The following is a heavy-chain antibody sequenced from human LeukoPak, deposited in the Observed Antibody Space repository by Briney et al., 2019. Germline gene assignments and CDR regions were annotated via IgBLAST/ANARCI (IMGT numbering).Heavy chain of an antibody. V-gene: IGHV4-59*01. CDR3: ARTEESGYSYGYFGYYYYMDV. CDR2: IYYSGST. Sequence: SETLSLTCTVSGGSISSYYWSWIRQPPGKGLEYIGYIYYSGSTNYNPSLKSRVTISVDTSKNQFSLKLSSVTAADTAVYYCARTEESGYSYGYFGYYYYMDVWGKGTTVTVSS. D-gene: IGHD5-18*01. J-gene: IGHJ6*03. CDR1: GGSISSYY.